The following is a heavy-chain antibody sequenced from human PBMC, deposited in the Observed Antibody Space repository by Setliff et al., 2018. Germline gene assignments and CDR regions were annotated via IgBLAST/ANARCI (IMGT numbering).Heavy chain of an antibody. CDR1: GGSISSHY. J-gene: IGHJ1*01. CDR3: VREGYSEYFQD. V-gene: IGHV4-4*07. D-gene: IGHD1-1*01. CDR2: LYTSGDT. Sequence: PSETLSLTCTVSGGSISSHYWTWIRQPVGKGLEWIGRLYTSGDTNYNPSLKSRVSMSLDTSKNQFSLKLSSVTAADTAVYYCVREGYSEYFQDWGRGTPVTVSS.